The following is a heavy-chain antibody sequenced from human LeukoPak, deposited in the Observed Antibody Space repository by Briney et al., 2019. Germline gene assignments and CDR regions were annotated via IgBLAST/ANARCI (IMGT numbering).Heavy chain of an antibody. V-gene: IGHV1-69*04. CDR3: AREAAGDHDSSGYGAFDI. CDR1: GGTFSSYT. J-gene: IGHJ3*02. D-gene: IGHD3-22*01. Sequence: ASVKVSCKASGGTFSSYTISWVRQAPGQGLEWMGRIIPILGIANYAQQFQGRVKITGDKSTSTAYMELSSLSSEDTAVYYCAREAAGDHDSSGYGAFDIWGQGTMVTVSS. CDR2: IIPILGIA.